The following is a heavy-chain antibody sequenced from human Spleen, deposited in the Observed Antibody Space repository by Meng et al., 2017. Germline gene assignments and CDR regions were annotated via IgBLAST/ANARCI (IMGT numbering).Heavy chain of an antibody. Sequence: QGELGQAWAEVKKPWASGKVPLKASGGTFSRYAISWVRPAPGKGLGWMGGIIPIFGKANYAQKFQGRVTITADESTSTAYMELSSLRSEDTAVYYCARGGRSGWTRRYFDLWGRGTLVTVSS. CDR1: GGTFSRYA. CDR2: IIPIFGKA. D-gene: IGHD6-19*01. J-gene: IGHJ2*01. V-gene: IGHV1-69*01. CDR3: ARGGRSGWTRRYFDL.